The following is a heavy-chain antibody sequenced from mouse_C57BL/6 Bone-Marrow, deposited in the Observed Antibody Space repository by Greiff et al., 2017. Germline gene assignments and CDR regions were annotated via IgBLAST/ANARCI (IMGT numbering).Heavy chain of an antibody. CDR3: SRGKLLRSYFDY. D-gene: IGHD1-1*01. Sequence: VQLQQSGAELAKPGASVKLSCKASGYTFTSYWMHWVKQRPGQGLEWFGYINPSSGYTKYNQKFKDKATLTADKSSSTAYMQLSSLTYEDSAVYYCSRGKLLRSYFDYWGQGTTLTVSS. J-gene: IGHJ2*01. CDR2: INPSSGYT. CDR1: GYTFTSYW. V-gene: IGHV1-7*01.